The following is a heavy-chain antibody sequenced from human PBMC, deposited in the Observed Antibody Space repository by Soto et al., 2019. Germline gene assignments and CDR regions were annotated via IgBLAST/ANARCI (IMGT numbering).Heavy chain of an antibody. D-gene: IGHD3-10*01. CDR3: TREREMVRGAPDYYYYGMDV. CDR2: IRSKAYGGIT. CDR1: GFTFGDYA. V-gene: IGHV3-49*03. J-gene: IGHJ6*02. Sequence: GGSLRLSCTASGFTFGDYAMSWFRQAPGKGLEWVGFIRSKAYGGITEYAASVKGRFTISRDDSKSIAYLQMNSLKTEDTAVYYCTREREMVRGAPDYYYYGMDVWGQGTTVTVSS.